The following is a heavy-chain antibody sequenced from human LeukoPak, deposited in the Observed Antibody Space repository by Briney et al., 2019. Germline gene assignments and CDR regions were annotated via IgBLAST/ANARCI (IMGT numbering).Heavy chain of an antibody. Sequence: PGGSLRLSCAASGFTLSSYAMSWVRQAPGKGLEWVSAISGSGGSTYYADSVKGRFTISRDNSKNTLYLQMNSLRAEDTAVYYCAKDRVPDRGPNWFDPWGQGTLVTVSS. CDR3: AKDRVPDRGPNWFDP. CDR1: GFTLSSYA. V-gene: IGHV3-23*01. D-gene: IGHD3-10*01. J-gene: IGHJ5*02. CDR2: ISGSGGST.